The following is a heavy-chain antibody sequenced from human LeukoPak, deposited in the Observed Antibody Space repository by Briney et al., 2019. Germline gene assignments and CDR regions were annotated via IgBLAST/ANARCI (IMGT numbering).Heavy chain of an antibody. CDR2: IKQDGSKE. V-gene: IGHV3-7*01. CDR1: GFTFSSYW. J-gene: IGHJ4*02. Sequence: GGSLRLSCAASGFTFSSYWMSWVRQAPGKGLEWVANIKQDGSKEYYVDSVKGRFTISRDNAKNSLYLQMNSLSAEDTAVYYCARGQYGDYFDYWGQGTLVTVSS. CDR3: ARGQYGDYFDY. D-gene: IGHD4-17*01.